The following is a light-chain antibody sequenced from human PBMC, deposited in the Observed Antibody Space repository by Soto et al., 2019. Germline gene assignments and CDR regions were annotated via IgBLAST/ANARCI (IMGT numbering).Light chain of an antibody. CDR1: SSDVGGYNY. CDR2: EVS. V-gene: IGLV2-14*01. CDR3: ASYTTISTYV. Sequence: QSVLTQPPSASGTPGQRVTISCTGTSSDVGGYNYVSWYQQHPGKAPKLMIYEVSNRPSGVSNRFSGSKSGNTASLTISGLQAEDEADYYCASYTTISTYVFGTGTKLT. J-gene: IGLJ1*01.